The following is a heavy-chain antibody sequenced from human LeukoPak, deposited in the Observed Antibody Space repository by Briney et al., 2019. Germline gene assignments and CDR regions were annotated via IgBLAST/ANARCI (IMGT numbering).Heavy chain of an antibody. Sequence: ASVKVSCKACGYTFTSYYMHWVRQAPGQGLEWMGIISPSGGSTTYAQKFQGRVTITADKSTSTAYMELSSLRSEDTAVYYCARDQTSSVAGTGSFDYWGQGTLVTVSS. D-gene: IGHD6-19*01. J-gene: IGHJ4*02. V-gene: IGHV1-46*01. CDR3: ARDQTSSVAGTGSFDY. CDR2: ISPSGGST. CDR1: GYTFTSYY.